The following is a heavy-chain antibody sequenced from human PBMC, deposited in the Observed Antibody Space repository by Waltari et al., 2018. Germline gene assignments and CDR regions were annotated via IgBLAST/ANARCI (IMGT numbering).Heavy chain of an antibody. V-gene: IGHV4-39*01. CDR2: VYSSGSP. CDR1: GGSVRDGIYY. CDR3: ARQSYGSGTYEFDF. Sequence: QVQLQESGPRLVKPSETLSLPCTAPGGSVRDGIYYWAWFRQPPGKGLEWIGSVYSSGSPHYKSSLKSRVTMSVDMSKNQFSLRLTSVTAADTATYYCARQSYGSGTYEFDFWGQGALVTVSS. J-gene: IGHJ4*02. D-gene: IGHD3-10*01.